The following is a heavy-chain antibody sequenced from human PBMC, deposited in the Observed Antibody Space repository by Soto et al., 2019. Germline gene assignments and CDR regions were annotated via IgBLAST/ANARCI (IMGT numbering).Heavy chain of an antibody. D-gene: IGHD6-19*01. Sequence: EVQLVESGGGLVKPGGSLRLSCAASGFTFSTYSMNWVRQAPGKGLEWVSSISSSSNYIYYADSMKGRFTISRDNAKNSLYLQMNSLRAEDTAVYYCARTLPYTTGPFDYWGLGTLVTVSS. V-gene: IGHV3-21*01. CDR3: ARTLPYTTGPFDY. CDR1: GFTFSTYS. J-gene: IGHJ4*02. CDR2: ISSSSNYI.